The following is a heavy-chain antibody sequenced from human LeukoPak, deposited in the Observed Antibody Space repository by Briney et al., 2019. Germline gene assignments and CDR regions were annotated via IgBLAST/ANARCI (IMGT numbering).Heavy chain of an antibody. CDR2: IRYDGSNK. V-gene: IGHV3-30*02. CDR3: AKTGESDY. D-gene: IGHD7-27*01. Sequence: GGSLRLSCVASGSTFSDYAMHWVRQAPGKGLEWVAFIRYDGSNKYYADSVKGRFTISRDNSKNTLYLQMNSLRAEDTAVYYCAKTGESDYWGQGTLVTVSS. J-gene: IGHJ4*02. CDR1: GSTFSDYA.